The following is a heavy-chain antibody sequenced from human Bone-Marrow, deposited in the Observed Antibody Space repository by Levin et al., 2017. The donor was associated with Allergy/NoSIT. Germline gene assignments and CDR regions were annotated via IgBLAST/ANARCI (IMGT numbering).Heavy chain of an antibody. J-gene: IGHJ4*02. CDR3: ARDPPQDVPTRWAPSFEY. D-gene: IGHD2-2*01. Sequence: QSGGSLRLSCAASGFIFSTYAMHWVRQAPGKGLEWVAVISYDGNKKYYPDSLKGRFTISRDNSKNMVFLQMSSLRVDDTAVYYCARDPPQDVPTRWAPSFEYWGQGTLVTVSS. V-gene: IGHV3-30*14. CDR2: ISYDGNKK. CDR1: GFIFSTYA.